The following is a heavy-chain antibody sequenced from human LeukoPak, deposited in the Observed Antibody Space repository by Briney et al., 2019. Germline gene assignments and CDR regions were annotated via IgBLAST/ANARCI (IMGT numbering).Heavy chain of an antibody. CDR2: IYPSGST. Sequence: SETLSLTCTVSGGSSSVSYWGGIGQPAGRGLEWIGRIYPSGSTNYTPSLKSRVTMSVDTSKTQFSLKLSSVTAADTAVYYCAREGADGGSFDYWGQGTLVTVSS. J-gene: IGHJ4*02. CDR1: GGSSSVSY. D-gene: IGHD4-23*01. CDR3: AREGADGGSFDY. V-gene: IGHV4-4*07.